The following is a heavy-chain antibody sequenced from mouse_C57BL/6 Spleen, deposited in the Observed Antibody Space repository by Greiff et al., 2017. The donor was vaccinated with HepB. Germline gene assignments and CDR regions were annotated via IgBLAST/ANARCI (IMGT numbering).Heavy chain of an antibody. J-gene: IGHJ4*01. Sequence: VQLKQSGPELVKPGASVKISCKASGYSFTGYYMNWVKQSPEKSLEWIGEINPSTGGTTYKQKFKAKATLTVDKSSSTAYMQLKSLTSEDSAVYYCARQGDYYGRRRYAMDYWGQGTSVTVSS. D-gene: IGHD1-1*01. V-gene: IGHV1-42*01. CDR3: ARQGDYYGRRRYAMDY. CDR2: INPSTGGT. CDR1: GYSFTGYY.